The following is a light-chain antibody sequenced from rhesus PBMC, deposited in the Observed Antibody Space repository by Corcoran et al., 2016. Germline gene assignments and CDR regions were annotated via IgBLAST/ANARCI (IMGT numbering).Light chain of an antibody. V-gene: IGKV1-66*01. CDR3: QQYNNSPPT. CDR2: YAS. CDR1: QGINNY. J-gene: IGKJ4*01. Sequence: DIQMTQSPSSLSASVGDRVTITCRASQGINNYLSWYQQKPGKARKPLNYYASSLETGVPSRFSGSRSGTEYTLTISSLQPEDIATYYCQQYNNSPPTFGGGTKVEIK.